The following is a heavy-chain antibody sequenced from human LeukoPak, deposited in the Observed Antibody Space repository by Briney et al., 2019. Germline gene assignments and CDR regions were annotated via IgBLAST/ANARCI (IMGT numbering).Heavy chain of an antibody. J-gene: IGHJ4*02. CDR2: INPNSGGT. Sequence: ASVKVSCKASGYTFTGYYMHWVRQAPGQGLEWMGWINPNSGGTNYAQKFQGRVTMTRDTSISTAYMELSRLRSDDTAVYYCAILAGRSKEFDYWGQGTLVTVSS. CDR1: GYTFTGYY. V-gene: IGHV1-2*02. D-gene: IGHD3-10*01. CDR3: AILAGRSKEFDY.